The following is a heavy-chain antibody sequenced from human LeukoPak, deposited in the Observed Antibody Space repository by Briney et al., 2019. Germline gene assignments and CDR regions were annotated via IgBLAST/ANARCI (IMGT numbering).Heavy chain of an antibody. CDR1: GGSISSDVYY. J-gene: IGHJ4*02. CDR3: AREGDDGSYFDY. Sequence: PQTLSLTRTVSGGSISSDVYYWSWIRQHPGKGLEWIGYIYYSGSTYYNPSLKSRVTISVDTSKNQFSLKLSSVTAADTAVYYCAREGDDGSYFDYWGQGTLVTVSS. V-gene: IGHV4-31*03. CDR2: IYYSGST. D-gene: IGHD3-16*01.